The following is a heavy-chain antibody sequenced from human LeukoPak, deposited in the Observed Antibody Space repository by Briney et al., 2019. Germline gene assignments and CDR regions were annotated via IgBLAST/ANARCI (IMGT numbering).Heavy chain of an antibody. CDR1: GYTFTGYY. Sequence: ASVKASCKASGYTFTGYYMHWVRQAPGQGLEWMGWINPNSGGTNYAQKFQGRVTTTRDTSISTAYMELSRLRSDDTAVYYCARGTEEIVVVMGFEYWGQGTLVTVSS. V-gene: IGHV1-2*02. CDR2: INPNSGGT. CDR3: ARGTEEIVVVMGFEY. D-gene: IGHD3-22*01. J-gene: IGHJ4*02.